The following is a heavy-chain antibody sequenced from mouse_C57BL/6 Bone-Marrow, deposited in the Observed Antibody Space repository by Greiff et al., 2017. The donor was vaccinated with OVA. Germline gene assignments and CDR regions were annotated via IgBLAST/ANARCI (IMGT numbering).Heavy chain of an antibody. D-gene: IGHD6-1*01. CDR3: ATPGPLYWYFDV. CDR1: GFNITNTY. J-gene: IGHJ1*03. Sequence: EVQLQQSVAELVRPGASVKLSCTASGFNITNTYMHWVKQRPEQGLEWIGRIDPANGNTKYAPKFQGKATITADTSSNTAYLQLSSLTSEDTAIECCATPGPLYWYFDVWGTGTTVTVSS. V-gene: IGHV14-3*01. CDR2: IDPANGNT.